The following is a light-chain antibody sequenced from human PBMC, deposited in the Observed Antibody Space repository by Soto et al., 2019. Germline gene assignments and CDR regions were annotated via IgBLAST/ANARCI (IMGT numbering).Light chain of an antibody. CDR2: DAS. J-gene: IGKJ2*02. CDR1: QSISSW. Sequence: DIQMTQSPSTLSASVGDRVTITCRASQSISSWLAWYQQKPGKAPKLLIYDASSLESGVPSRFSGSGSGTEFTLTISSLQPDEFATYYCQQYNSYPWTFGQGTKLEIK. V-gene: IGKV1-5*01. CDR3: QQYNSYPWT.